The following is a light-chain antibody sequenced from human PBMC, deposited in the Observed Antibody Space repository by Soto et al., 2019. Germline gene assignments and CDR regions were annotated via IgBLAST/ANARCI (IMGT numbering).Light chain of an antibody. CDR2: ANT. V-gene: IGLV1-40*01. CDR1: SSNIGAHYD. CDR3: QSCDTSRSGFYV. Sequence: QSVLTQPPSVSGAPGQRVTISCTGSSSNIGAHYDVHWYQQLPGTAPKLLIYANTNRPSGVPDRFSGSKSGTSATLAITGLQDDDEADYYCQSCDTSRSGFYVFGTGTKLTVL. J-gene: IGLJ1*01.